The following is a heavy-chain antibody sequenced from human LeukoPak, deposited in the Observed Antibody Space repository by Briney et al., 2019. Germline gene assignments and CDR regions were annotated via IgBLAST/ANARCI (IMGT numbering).Heavy chain of an antibody. D-gene: IGHD6-13*01. J-gene: IGHJ4*02. V-gene: IGHV4-31*03. CDR1: GGSISSGGYY. Sequence: SETLSLTCTVSGGSISSGGYYWCWIRQHPGKGLEWIGYIYYSGSTYYNPSLKSRVTISVDTSKNQFSLKLSSVTAADTAVYYCARGPYSSSWPFDYWGQGTLVTVSS. CDR2: IYYSGST. CDR3: ARGPYSSSWPFDY.